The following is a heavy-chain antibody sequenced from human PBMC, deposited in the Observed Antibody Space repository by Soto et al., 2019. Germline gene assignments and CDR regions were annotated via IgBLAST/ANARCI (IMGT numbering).Heavy chain of an antibody. Sequence: QVQLVESGGGVVQPGRSLRLSCAASGFTFSSYAMHWVRQAPGKGLEWVAVISYDGSNKYYADSVKGRFTISRDNSKNTLYLQMNSLRAEAEDTAVYYCANSGRTTVTTDLAYWGPGTLVTVSS. CDR2: ISYDGSNK. D-gene: IGHD4-17*01. J-gene: IGHJ4*02. CDR3: ANSGRTTVTTDLAY. CDR1: GFTFSSYA. V-gene: IGHV3-30-3*01.